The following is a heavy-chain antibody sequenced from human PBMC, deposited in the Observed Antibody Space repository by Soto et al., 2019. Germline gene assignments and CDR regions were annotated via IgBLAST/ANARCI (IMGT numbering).Heavy chain of an antibody. J-gene: IGHJ5*02. V-gene: IGHV4-30-2*01. Sequence: QLQLQESGSGLVRPSQTLSLTCAVSGGSISSGGYSWNWIRQPPGKGLEWIGYIYHSGSTLYNPSLKSRVTISVDKSKNQFPLKLSSVTAADTAVYYCARDQREGNWFDPWGQGTLVTVSS. CDR3: ARDQREGNWFDP. CDR1: GGSISSGGYS. CDR2: IYHSGST.